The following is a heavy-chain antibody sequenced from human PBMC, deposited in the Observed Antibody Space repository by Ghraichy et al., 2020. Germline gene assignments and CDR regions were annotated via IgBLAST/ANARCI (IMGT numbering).Heavy chain of an antibody. CDR2: IIPIFGTA. D-gene: IGHD3-22*01. J-gene: IGHJ4*02. CDR3: AREGYYDSSGYYLLDY. CDR1: GGTFSSYA. Sequence: SVKVSCKASGGTFSSYAISWVRQAPGQGLEWMGGIIPIFGTANYAQKFQGRVTITADESTSTAYMELSSLRSEDTAVYYCAREGYYDSSGYYLLDYWGQGTLVTVSS. V-gene: IGHV1-69*13.